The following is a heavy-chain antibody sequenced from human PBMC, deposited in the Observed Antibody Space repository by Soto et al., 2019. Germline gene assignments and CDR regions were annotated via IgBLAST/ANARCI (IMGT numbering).Heavy chain of an antibody. Sequence: PGESLKISCQGSGYSFTTYWISWVRQMPGKGLECMGRIDPTDSYTDYSPSFEGHVTMSVDRSINTAYLEWSSLKASDTAMYYCAKARAYYYDSSALGDYWGQGTLVNVSS. V-gene: IGHV5-10-1*01. J-gene: IGHJ4*02. CDR1: GYSFTTYW. CDR3: AKARAYYYDSSALGDY. D-gene: IGHD3-22*01. CDR2: IDPTDSYT.